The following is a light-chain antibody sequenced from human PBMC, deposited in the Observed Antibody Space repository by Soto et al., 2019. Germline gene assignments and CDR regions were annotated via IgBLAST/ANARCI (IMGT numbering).Light chain of an antibody. V-gene: IGKV1-39*01. CDR3: QQSYGTWT. Sequence: DIQMTQSPSSLPASVGGRVTVTCRASQNIKRYLNWYQQKPGKAPKLLIYGATSLQSGVPSRFSGSGSGTDFTLTISSLQREDFATYYCQQSYGTWTFGQGTKVEIK. J-gene: IGKJ1*01. CDR2: GAT. CDR1: QNIKRY.